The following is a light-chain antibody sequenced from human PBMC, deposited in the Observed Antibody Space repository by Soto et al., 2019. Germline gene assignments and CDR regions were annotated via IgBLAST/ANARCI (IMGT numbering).Light chain of an antibody. CDR1: QSLLSSNY. CDR2: GAS. J-gene: IGKJ5*01. CDR3: QQYGSLPIT. V-gene: IGKV3-20*01. Sequence: ETWLTHSPGTLSLSPGERATLSCRASQSLLSSNYLAWYQQKPGQAPRLLIFGASNRATGIPDRFSGSGSGTDFTLTISRLEPEDFAVYYCQQYGSLPITFGQGTRLEIK.